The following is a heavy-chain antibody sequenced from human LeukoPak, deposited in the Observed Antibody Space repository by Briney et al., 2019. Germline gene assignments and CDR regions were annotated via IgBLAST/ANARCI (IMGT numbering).Heavy chain of an antibody. CDR1: GFTFSSYS. V-gene: IGHV3-48*04. CDR2: ISSSSSTI. Sequence: GGSLRLSCAASGFTFSSYSMNWVRQAPGKGLEWVSYISSSSSTIYYADSVKGRFTISRDNAKNSLYLQMNSLRAEDTAVYYCARDGIAAAGPSMDVWGQGTTVTVSS. J-gene: IGHJ6*02. CDR3: ARDGIAAAGPSMDV. D-gene: IGHD6-13*01.